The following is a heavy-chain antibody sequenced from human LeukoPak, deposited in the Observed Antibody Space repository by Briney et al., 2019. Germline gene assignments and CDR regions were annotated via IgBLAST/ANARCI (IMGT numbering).Heavy chain of an antibody. J-gene: IGHJ4*02. CDR2: IYPCDSDT. D-gene: IGHD2-21*02. CDR1: GYRFTTYW. CDR3: ARHISDCGGDCPFDS. V-gene: IGHV5-51*01. Sequence: GESLKISCKGSGYRFTTYWIGWVRQMPGKGLEWVGIIYPCDSDTRYSPSFQGQVTISADKSISTASLQWSSLKASDTAMYYCARHISDCGGDCPFDSWGQGTLVTVSS.